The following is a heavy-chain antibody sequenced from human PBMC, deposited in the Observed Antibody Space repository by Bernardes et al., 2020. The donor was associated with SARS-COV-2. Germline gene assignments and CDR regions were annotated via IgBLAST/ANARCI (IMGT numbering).Heavy chain of an antibody. CDR2: LYSVGST. J-gene: IGHJ4*02. D-gene: IGHD2-21*01. Sequence: GSLRLSCAASGFTVSSNYMGWVRQAPGKGLEWVSVLYSVGSTFYADSVKGRFTISRDNSKNTLYLQMNSLGAEDTAVYYCARGGGGYSPFDYWGQGTLVTVSS. V-gene: IGHV3-53*01. CDR1: GFTVSSNY. CDR3: ARGGGGYSPFDY.